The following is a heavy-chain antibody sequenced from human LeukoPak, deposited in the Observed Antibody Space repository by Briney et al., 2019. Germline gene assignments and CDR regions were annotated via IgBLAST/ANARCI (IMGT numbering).Heavy chain of an antibody. CDR3: AKGVTMIVVVTAYFDY. D-gene: IGHD3-22*01. J-gene: IGHJ4*02. CDR2: ISGSGGST. Sequence: GGSLRLSCAASGFTFSSYAMSRVRQAPGKGLEWVSAISGSGGSTYYADSVKGRFTISRDNSKNTLYLQMNSLRAEDTAVYYCAKGVTMIVVVTAYFDYWGQGTLVTVSS. V-gene: IGHV3-23*01. CDR1: GFTFSSYA.